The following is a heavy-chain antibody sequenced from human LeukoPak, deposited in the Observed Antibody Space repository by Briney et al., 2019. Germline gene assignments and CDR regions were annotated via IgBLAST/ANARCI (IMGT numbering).Heavy chain of an antibody. CDR2: IYYSRNT. CDR1: GGSISTYY. J-gene: IGHJ4*02. CDR3: ARLATYGDFSD. D-gene: IGHD4-17*01. V-gene: IGHV4-59*01. Sequence: ASETLSRTCTVSGGSISTYYWSWIRHPPGQGQEWIGYIYYSRNTNYNPSLKSRVTISVDTSKNQFSLKLSSVTAADTAVYYCARLATYGDFSDWGQGTLVTVSS.